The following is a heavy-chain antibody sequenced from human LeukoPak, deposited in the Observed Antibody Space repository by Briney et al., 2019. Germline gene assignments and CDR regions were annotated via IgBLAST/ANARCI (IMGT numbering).Heavy chain of an antibody. V-gene: IGHV1-46*01. CDR3: ARDAYSFWVATSFDY. CDR1: GYTFTSYY. CDR2: INPSGGST. Sequence: ASVKVSCKASGYTFTSYYMHWVRQAPGQGLEWMGIINPSGGSTSYAQKFQGRVTMTRDTSTSTVYMELSSLRSGDTAVYYCARDAYSFWVATSFDYWGQGTLVTVSS. J-gene: IGHJ4*02. D-gene: IGHD5-12*01.